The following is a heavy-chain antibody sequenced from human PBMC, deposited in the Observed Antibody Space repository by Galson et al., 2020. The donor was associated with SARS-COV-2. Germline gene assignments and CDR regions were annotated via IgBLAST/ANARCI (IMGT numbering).Heavy chain of an antibody. Sequence: SETLCLTCTVSGVSISSGGYYWSWIRQHPGKGLEWTGYIYYSGSTYDNPALESRVTISVDTTKNQFYLKLSSVTAADTAVYYCARVKWLYWYFELWGRGTLVTVSS. J-gene: IGHJ2*01. CDR2: IYYSGST. V-gene: IGHV4-31*03. CDR1: GVSISSGGYY. CDR3: ARVKWLYWYFEL. D-gene: IGHD3-22*01.